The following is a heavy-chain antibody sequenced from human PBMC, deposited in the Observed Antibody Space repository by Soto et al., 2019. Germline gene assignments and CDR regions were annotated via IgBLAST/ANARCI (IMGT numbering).Heavy chain of an antibody. V-gene: IGHV4-39*01. CDR3: ALYDYRGGLINGFYF. D-gene: IGHD3-16*01. CDR2: IYYSGST. Sequence: PSETLSLTCTVSGGSISSSSYYWGWIRQPPGKGLEWIGSIYYSGSTYYNPSLKSRVTISVDTSKNQFSLKLSSVTAADTAVYYCALYDYRGGLINGFYFWGKGLMVPVS. CDR1: GGSISSSSYY. J-gene: IGHJ3*01.